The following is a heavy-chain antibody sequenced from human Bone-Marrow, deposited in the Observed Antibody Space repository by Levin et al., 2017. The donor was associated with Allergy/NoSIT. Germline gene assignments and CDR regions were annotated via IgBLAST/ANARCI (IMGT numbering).Heavy chain of an antibody. Sequence: SVKVSCKASGGTFSSYVISWVRQVPGQGLEWMGGTIPVFGTARYAQKFQGRVTITADESTSTAYMELSSLRSEDTAVYYCARFNVGPLYYYYGMDVWGQGTTVTVSS. V-gene: IGHV1-69*13. J-gene: IGHJ6*02. D-gene: IGHD1-26*01. CDR2: TIPVFGTA. CDR1: GGTFSSYV. CDR3: ARFNVGPLYYYYGMDV.